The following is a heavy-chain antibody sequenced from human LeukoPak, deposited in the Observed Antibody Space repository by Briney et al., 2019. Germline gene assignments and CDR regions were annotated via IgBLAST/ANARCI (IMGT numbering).Heavy chain of an antibody. J-gene: IGHJ4*02. Sequence: GGSLRLSCAASGFTFSGFTFSSYAMSWVRQAPGKGLEWVSAISGSGGSTYYADSVKGRFTISRDNSKNTLYLQMNSLRAEDTAVYYCAKVGGSYFDYWGQGTLVTVSS. V-gene: IGHV3-23*01. CDR2: ISGSGGST. CDR1: GFTFSGFTFSSYA. D-gene: IGHD3-3*01. CDR3: AKVGGSYFDY.